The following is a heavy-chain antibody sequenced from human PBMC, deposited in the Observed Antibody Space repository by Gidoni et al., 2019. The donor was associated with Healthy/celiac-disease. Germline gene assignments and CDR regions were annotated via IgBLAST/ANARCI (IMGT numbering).Heavy chain of an antibody. CDR2: ISYDGSNK. V-gene: IGHV3-30-3*01. D-gene: IGHD6-6*01. CDR3: ARPFEYSSSGGGFDI. J-gene: IGHJ3*02. Sequence: QVQLVASGGGVVQPGRSLRLPCAAPGFTFSSYAMHWVRQAPGKGLEWVAVISYDGSNKYYADSVKGRFTISRDNSKNTLYLQMNSLRAEDTAVYYCARPFEYSSSGGGFDIWGQGTMVTVSS. CDR1: GFTFSSYA.